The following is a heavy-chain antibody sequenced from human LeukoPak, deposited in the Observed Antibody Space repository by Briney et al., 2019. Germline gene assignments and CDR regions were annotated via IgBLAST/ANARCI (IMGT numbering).Heavy chain of an antibody. Sequence: PSETLSLTCTVSGGSISSGDYYWSWIRQPPGKGLEWIGYIYYSGSTYYNPSLKSRVTISVDTSRNQLSLKLNSVTATDTAVYYCASFPDIVVVPAANWYFDLWGRGTLVTVSS. CDR2: IYYSGST. CDR1: GGSISSGDYY. V-gene: IGHV4-30-4*08. J-gene: IGHJ2*01. CDR3: ASFPDIVVVPAANWYFDL. D-gene: IGHD2-2*01.